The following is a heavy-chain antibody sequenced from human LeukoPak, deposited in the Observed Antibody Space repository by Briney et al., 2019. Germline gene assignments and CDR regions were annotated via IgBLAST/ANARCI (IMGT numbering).Heavy chain of an antibody. Sequence: GGSLRLSCAASGFTFDDYGMSWVRQAPGKGLEWVSGINWNGGSTGYADSVKGRFTISRDNAKNSLYLQMNSLRAEDTAVYYCAPGAPTVTALGDAFDIWGQGTMVTVSS. CDR3: APGAPTVTALGDAFDI. D-gene: IGHD4-17*01. J-gene: IGHJ3*02. V-gene: IGHV3-20*04. CDR2: INWNGGST. CDR1: GFTFDDYG.